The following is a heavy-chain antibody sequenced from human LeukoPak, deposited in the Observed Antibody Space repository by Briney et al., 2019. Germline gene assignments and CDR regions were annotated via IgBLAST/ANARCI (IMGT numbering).Heavy chain of an antibody. CDR1: GYSFTSYW. Sequence: GESLQISCKGSGYSFTSYWIGWVRQMPGKGLEWMGIIYPGDSDTRYSPSFQGQVTISADKSISTAYLQWSSLKSSDTAMYYAARVQLPDIVATNRFDPWGQGTLVTVSS. CDR3: ARVQLPDIVATNRFDP. J-gene: IGHJ5*02. CDR2: IYPGDSDT. V-gene: IGHV5-51*01. D-gene: IGHD5-12*01.